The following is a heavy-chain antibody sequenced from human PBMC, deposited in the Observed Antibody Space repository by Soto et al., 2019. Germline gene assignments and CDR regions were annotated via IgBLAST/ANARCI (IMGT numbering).Heavy chain of an antibody. Sequence: VASVKVSCKASGYTFTSYAMHWVRQAPGQRLEWMGWINAGNGNTKYSQKFQGRVTITRDTSASTAYMELSSLRSEDTAVYYCAREYYDILTVSQGHDAFDIWGQGTMVTVSS. V-gene: IGHV1-3*01. CDR2: INAGNGNT. CDR3: AREYYDILTVSQGHDAFDI. J-gene: IGHJ3*02. CDR1: GYTFTSYA. D-gene: IGHD3-9*01.